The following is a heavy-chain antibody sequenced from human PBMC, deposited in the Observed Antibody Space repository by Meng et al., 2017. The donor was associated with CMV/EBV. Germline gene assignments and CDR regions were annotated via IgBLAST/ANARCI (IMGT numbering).Heavy chain of an antibody. D-gene: IGHD3-3*01. CDR3: ARGTHLTYDFWSGYYNYYYYGMDV. J-gene: IGHJ6*02. CDR1: GYSISSGYY. Sequence: GSLRLSCTVSGYSISSGYYWGWIRQPPGKGLEWIGEINHSGSTNYNPSLKSRVTISVDTSKNQFSLKLSSVTAADTAVYYCARGTHLTYDFWSGYYNYYYYGMDVWGQGTTVTVSS. CDR2: INHSGST. V-gene: IGHV4-38-2*02.